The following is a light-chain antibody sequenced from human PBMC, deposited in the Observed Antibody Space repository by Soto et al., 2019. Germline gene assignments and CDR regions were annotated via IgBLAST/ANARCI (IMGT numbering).Light chain of an antibody. V-gene: IGLV2-23*01. CDR1: ISDVGSYDL. Sequence: QSVLTQPASVSRSPGQSITISCTGTISDVGSYDLVSWHQQHPGKAPKLMIYEGSKRPSGVSSRFSGSKSGNTASLTISGLLAEDDANYYCCSYAGSSTSWVFGGGTKLTVL. CDR3: CSYAGSSTSWV. J-gene: IGLJ3*02. CDR2: EGS.